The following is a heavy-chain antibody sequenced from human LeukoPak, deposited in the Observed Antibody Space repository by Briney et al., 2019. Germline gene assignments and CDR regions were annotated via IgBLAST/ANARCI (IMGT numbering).Heavy chain of an antibody. CDR2: ISGSGGST. CDR1: GFTFSSYA. CDR3: ARRGYYDSSGYLDTDAFDI. D-gene: IGHD3-22*01. Sequence: GGSLRLSCAASGFTFSSYAMSWVRQAPGKGLEWVSAISGSGGSTYYADSVKGRFTISRDNSKNTLYLQMNSLRAEDTAVYYCARRGYYDSSGYLDTDAFDIWGQGTMVTVSS. J-gene: IGHJ3*02. V-gene: IGHV3-23*01.